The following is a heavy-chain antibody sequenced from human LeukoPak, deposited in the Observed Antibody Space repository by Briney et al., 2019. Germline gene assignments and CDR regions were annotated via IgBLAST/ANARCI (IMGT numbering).Heavy chain of an antibody. CDR3: ASPGNYDEDAFDI. J-gene: IGHJ3*02. Sequence: GGSLRLSCAASGFTFSSYWMHWVRQAPGKGLVWVSRINSDGSSTSYADSVKGRFTISRDNAKNTLYLQMNSLRAEDTAVYYCASPGNYDEDAFDIWGQGTVVTVSS. V-gene: IGHV3-74*01. CDR1: GFTFSSYW. D-gene: IGHD3-3*01. CDR2: INSDGSST.